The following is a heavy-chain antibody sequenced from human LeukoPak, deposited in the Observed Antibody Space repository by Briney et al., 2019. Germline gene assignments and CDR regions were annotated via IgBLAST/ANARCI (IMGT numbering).Heavy chain of an antibody. CDR3: ARLNGIAGSPEINWFDP. V-gene: IGHV5-51*01. CDR1: GYSFTSYW. D-gene: IGHD6-13*01. CDR2: IYPGDSDT. Sequence: GESLKISCKGSGYSFTSYWIGWVRQMPGKGLEWMGIIYPGDSDTRYSPSFQGQVTISADKSISTAYLQWSSLKASDTAMYYCARLNGIAGSPEINWFDPWGQGTLVTVSS. J-gene: IGHJ5*02.